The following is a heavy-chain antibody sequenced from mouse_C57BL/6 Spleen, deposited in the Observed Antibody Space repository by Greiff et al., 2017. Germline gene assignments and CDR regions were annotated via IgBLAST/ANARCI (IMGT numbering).Heavy chain of an antibody. Sequence: QVHVKQSGAELARPGASVKLSCKASGYTFTSYGISWVKQRTGQGLEWIGEIYPRSGNTYYNEKFKGKATLTADKSSSTAYMELRSLTSEDSAVYFCARDYGSGLFDYWGQGTTLTVSS. CDR2: IYPRSGNT. V-gene: IGHV1-81*01. J-gene: IGHJ2*01. CDR3: ARDYGSGLFDY. D-gene: IGHD1-1*01. CDR1: GYTFTSYG.